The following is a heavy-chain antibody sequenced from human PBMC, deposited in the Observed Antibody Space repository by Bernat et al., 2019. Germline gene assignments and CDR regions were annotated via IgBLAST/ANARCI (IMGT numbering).Heavy chain of an antibody. CDR2: ISHDGSNK. Sequence: QVQLVESGGGVVQPGRSLRLSCAASGFTFSSYAIHWLRQPPDKGLEWVAVISHDGSNKYYADSVKGRLTISRDNSKNTLYLQMNSLRAEDTAVYDCAKALYSSSWYFAGGFDYWGQGALVTVSS. D-gene: IGHD6-13*01. CDR1: GFTFSSYA. J-gene: IGHJ4*02. V-gene: IGHV3-30*18. CDR3: AKALYSSSWYFAGGFDY.